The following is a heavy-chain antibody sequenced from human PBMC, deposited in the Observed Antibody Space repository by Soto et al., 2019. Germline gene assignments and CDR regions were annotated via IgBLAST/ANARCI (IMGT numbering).Heavy chain of an antibody. Sequence: QVQLVQSGAEVKKPGSSVKVSCKASGGTFSSYTISWVRQAPGQGLEWMGRIIPILGIANYAQKFQGRVTITADKSTSTAYMELSSLRSEDTAVYYCERDSGTNIVVVPAAKSPFDYWGQGTLVTVSS. J-gene: IGHJ4*02. CDR2: IIPILGIA. V-gene: IGHV1-69*08. D-gene: IGHD2-2*01. CDR1: GGTFSSYT. CDR3: ERDSGTNIVVVPAAKSPFDY.